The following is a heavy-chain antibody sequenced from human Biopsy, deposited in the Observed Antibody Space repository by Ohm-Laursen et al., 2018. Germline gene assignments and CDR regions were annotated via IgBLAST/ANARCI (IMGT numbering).Heavy chain of an antibody. CDR1: GYSISSGYY. CDR2: IYHSGST. J-gene: IGHJ4*02. CDR3: ARGQALKSFDY. Sequence: SETLSLTCAVSGYSISSGYYWGWIRQPPGKGLEWIGSIYHSGSTYYNPSLKSRFTISVDTPKNQFSLKLSSVTAADTAGYYCARGQALKSFDYWGQGTLVTVSS. V-gene: IGHV4-38-2*01.